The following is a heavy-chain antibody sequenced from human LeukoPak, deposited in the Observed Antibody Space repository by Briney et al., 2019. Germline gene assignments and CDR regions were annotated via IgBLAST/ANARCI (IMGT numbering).Heavy chain of an antibody. Sequence: SETLSLTCTVSGGSISSYHWSWIRQPPGKGLEWIGYIYYSGSTNYNPSRKSRVTISVDTSKNQFSLKLSSVTAADTAVYYCARVFPKNWFDPWGQGTLVTVSS. D-gene: IGHD3-10*02. V-gene: IGHV4-59*01. CDR1: GGSISSYH. CDR2: IYYSGST. J-gene: IGHJ5*02. CDR3: ARVFPKNWFDP.